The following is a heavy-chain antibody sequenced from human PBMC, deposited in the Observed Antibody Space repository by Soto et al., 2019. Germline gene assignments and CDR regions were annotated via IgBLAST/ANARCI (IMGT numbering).Heavy chain of an antibody. CDR3: AKGGVDNTGWAHYYGMDV. CDR1: GITFDDYA. Sequence: GGSLRLSCAASGITFDDYAMHWVRQAPGKGLEWVSGISWNSCSIAYADSVKGRFTISRDNAKNSLYLQMNSLRAEDTALYFCAKGGVDNTGWAHYYGMDVWGQGTTVTVSS. V-gene: IGHV3-9*01. D-gene: IGHD6-19*01. CDR2: ISWNSCSI. J-gene: IGHJ6*02.